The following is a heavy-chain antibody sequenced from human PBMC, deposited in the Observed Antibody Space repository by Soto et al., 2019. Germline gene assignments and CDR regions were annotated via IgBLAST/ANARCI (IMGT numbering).Heavy chain of an antibody. CDR1: GGSISSGGYS. V-gene: IGHV4-30-2*01. Sequence: PSETLSLTCAVSGGSISSGGYSWSWIRQPPGKGLEWIGYIYHSGSTYYNPSLKSRVTISVDRSKNQFSLKLSSVTAADTAVYYCARDLQDTMILDPWGQGTLVTVSS. J-gene: IGHJ5*02. CDR3: ARDLQDTMILDP. CDR2: IYHSGST. D-gene: IGHD3-22*01.